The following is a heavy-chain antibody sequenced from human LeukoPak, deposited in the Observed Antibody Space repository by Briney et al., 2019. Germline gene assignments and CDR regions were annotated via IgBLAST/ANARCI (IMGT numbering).Heavy chain of an antibody. CDR3: SRQGVRGTYYYAMDV. Sequence: SETLSLTCTVSGGSINSTAYYWDWIRQPPGRGLEWIATIYYSGTTYYNPSLESRVTISVDTSKNQFSLKLSSVTAADTSVYYCSRQGVRGTYYYAMDVWGQGTTVTVSS. D-gene: IGHD3-10*01. V-gene: IGHV4-39*01. CDR1: GGSINSTAYY. CDR2: IYYSGTT. J-gene: IGHJ6*02.